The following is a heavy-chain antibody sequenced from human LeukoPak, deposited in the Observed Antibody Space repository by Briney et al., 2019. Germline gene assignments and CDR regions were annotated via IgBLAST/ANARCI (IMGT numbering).Heavy chain of an antibody. J-gene: IGHJ4*02. CDR1: GFTFSSYD. D-gene: IGHD6-19*01. Sequence: GGSLRLSCAASGFTFSSYDMHWVRQATGKGLEWVSAIGTAGDTYYPGSVKGRFTISRENAKNSLYLQMNSLRAGDTAVYYCARGARGTGYSSGWPYYFDYWGQGTLVTVSS. CDR3: ARGARGTGYSSGWPYYFDY. CDR2: IGTAGDT. V-gene: IGHV3-13*01.